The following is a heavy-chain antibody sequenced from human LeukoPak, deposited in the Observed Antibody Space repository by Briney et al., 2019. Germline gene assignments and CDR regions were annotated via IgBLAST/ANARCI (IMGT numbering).Heavy chain of an antibody. CDR1: GFTFSSYA. D-gene: IGHD3-3*01. J-gene: IGHJ4*02. V-gene: IGHV3-30*02. Sequence: PGGSLRLSCAASGFTFSSYAMSWVRQAPGKGLEWVAFIRYDGSNKYYADSVKGRFTISRDNSKNTLYLQMNSLRAEDTAVYYCAKDARITIFGVVTPDYWGQGTLVTVSS. CDR2: IRYDGSNK. CDR3: AKDARITIFGVVTPDY.